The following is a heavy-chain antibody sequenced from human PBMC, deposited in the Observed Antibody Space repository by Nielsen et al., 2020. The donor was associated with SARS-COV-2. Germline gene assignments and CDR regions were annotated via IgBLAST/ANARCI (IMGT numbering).Heavy chain of an antibody. D-gene: IGHD3-9*01. CDR3: AKDLRTGYDYYYYYGMDV. CDR1: GFTFSSYG. J-gene: IGHJ6*02. V-gene: IGHV3-74*01. CDR2: INSDGSST. Sequence: GGSLRLSCAASGFTFSSYGMHWVRQAPGKGLVWVSRINSDGSSTSYADSVKGRFTISRDNAKNTLYLQMNSLRAEDTAVYYCAKDLRTGYDYYYYYGMDVWGQGTTVTVSS.